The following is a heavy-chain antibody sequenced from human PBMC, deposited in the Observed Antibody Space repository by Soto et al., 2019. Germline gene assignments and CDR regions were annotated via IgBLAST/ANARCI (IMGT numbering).Heavy chain of an antibody. CDR1: GGSFSGYY. D-gene: IGHD3-10*01. CDR3: ASSPRRGGP. J-gene: IGHJ5*02. Sequence: SETLSLTCAVYGGSFSGYYWSWIRQPPGKGREWIGEINHSGSTNYNPSLKSRVTISVDTSKNQFSLKLSSVTAADTAVYYCASSPRRGGPWGQGTLVTVSS. CDR2: INHSGST. V-gene: IGHV4-34*01.